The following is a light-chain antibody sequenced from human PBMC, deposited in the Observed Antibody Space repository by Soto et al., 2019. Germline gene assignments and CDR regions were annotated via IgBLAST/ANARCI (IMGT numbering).Light chain of an antibody. Sequence: IQMTQSPSSLSASVGDRVTITCQASRDISNYFNWYQQKPGKAPKLLIYDASNLETGVPSRFSGSGSGTDFTFTISSLQPEDIATYYCQQYDNLPTFGQGTRLEIK. CDR1: RDISNY. CDR2: DAS. CDR3: QQYDNLPT. V-gene: IGKV1-33*01. J-gene: IGKJ5*01.